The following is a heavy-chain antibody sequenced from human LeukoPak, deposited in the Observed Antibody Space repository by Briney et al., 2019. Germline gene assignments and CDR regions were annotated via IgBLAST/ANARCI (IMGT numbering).Heavy chain of an antibody. J-gene: IGHJ4*02. D-gene: IGHD3-3*01. CDR1: GFAFSSLA. V-gene: IGHV3-23*01. CDR3: AKRPGDYDFWSGFDY. Sequence: RPGGSLRLSCAASGFAFSSLAMGWVRQAPGKGLEWVSVISDSGDTTYYADSVKGRFTISRDNSKNTLYLQMNSLRAEDTAVYYCAKRPGDYDFWSGFDYWGQGTLVTVSS. CDR2: ISDSGDTT.